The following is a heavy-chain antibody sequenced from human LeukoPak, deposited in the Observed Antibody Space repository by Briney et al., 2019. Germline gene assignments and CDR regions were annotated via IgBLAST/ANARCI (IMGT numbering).Heavy chain of an antibody. CDR3: ARDEWAAAGTVY. CDR1: GFTFSSYG. V-gene: IGHV3-33*01. J-gene: IGHJ4*02. D-gene: IGHD6-13*01. CDR2: IWYGGSNK. Sequence: GGSLRPSCAASGFTFSSYGMHWVRQAPGKGLEWVAVIWYGGSNKYYADSVKGRFTISRDNSKNTLYLQMNSLRAEDTAVYYCARDEWAAAGTVYWGQGTLVTVSS.